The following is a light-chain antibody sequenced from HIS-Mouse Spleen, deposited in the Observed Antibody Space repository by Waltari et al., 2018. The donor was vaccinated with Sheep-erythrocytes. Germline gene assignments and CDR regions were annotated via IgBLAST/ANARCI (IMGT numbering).Light chain of an antibody. CDR3: CSYAGSSTPWV. CDR1: SSDVGSYNL. CDR2: EGS. J-gene: IGLJ3*02. Sequence: QSALTQPASVSGSPGQSITIPCTGTSSDVGSYNLVSWYQQHPGKAPKPMILEGSKRPSGVSNRFSGSKSGNTASLTISGLQAEDEADYYCCSYAGSSTPWVFGGGTKLTVL. V-gene: IGLV2-23*01.